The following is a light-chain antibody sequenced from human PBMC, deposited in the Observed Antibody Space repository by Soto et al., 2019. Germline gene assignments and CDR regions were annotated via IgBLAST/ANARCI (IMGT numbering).Light chain of an antibody. J-gene: IGKJ2*01. V-gene: IGKV1-5*01. Sequence: DIQMTQSPSTLSASVGDRVTITCRASQSISSWLAWYQQKPGKAPKLLIYDASSLESGVPTRFSGSGSGTEFHLTISSRQPDDFATYYCQQYNSYSTYTFGQGTKLEIK. CDR1: QSISSW. CDR2: DAS. CDR3: QQYNSYSTYT.